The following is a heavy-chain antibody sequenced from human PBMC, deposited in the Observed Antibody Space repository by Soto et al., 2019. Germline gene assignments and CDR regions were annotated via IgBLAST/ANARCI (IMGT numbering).Heavy chain of an antibody. Sequence: ASVKVSCKVSGSTFTSNGIGWVRQAPGQGFEWMGWINPKSRGTTYAQKFQGRVTMTRDTSNTTAYMELRGLRSDDTAIYYCARVTLRAGNWFDPWGQGTLVTVSS. CDR3: ARVTLRAGNWFDP. CDR1: GSTFTSNG. J-gene: IGHJ5*02. V-gene: IGHV1-2*02. CDR2: INPKSRGT.